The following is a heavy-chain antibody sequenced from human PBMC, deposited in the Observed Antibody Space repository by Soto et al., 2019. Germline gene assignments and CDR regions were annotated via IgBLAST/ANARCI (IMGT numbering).Heavy chain of an antibody. Sequence: SETLSLTCAVSGGSISSSNWWICVRQPPGKGLEWIWEIYHSGSTNYNPSLKSRVTISVDKSKNQFSLKLSSVTAADTAVYYCARDKRDYGMDVWGQGTTVTVSS. D-gene: IGHD6-25*01. CDR2: IYHSGST. J-gene: IGHJ6*02. CDR1: GGSISSSNW. CDR3: ARDKRDYGMDV. V-gene: IGHV4-4*02.